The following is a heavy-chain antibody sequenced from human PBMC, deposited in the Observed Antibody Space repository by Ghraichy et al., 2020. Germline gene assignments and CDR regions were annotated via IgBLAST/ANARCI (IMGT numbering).Heavy chain of an antibody. V-gene: IGHV3-33*01. CDR3: ARDYYDSSGYLYYYYGMDV. J-gene: IGHJ6*02. Sequence: GGSLRLSCAASGFTFSSYGMHWVRQAPGKGLEWVAVIWYDGSNKYYADSVKGRFTISRDNSKNTLYLQMNSLRAEDTAVYYCARDYYDSSGYLYYYYGMDVWGQGTTVTVSS. CDR2: IWYDGSNK. CDR1: GFTFSSYG. D-gene: IGHD3-22*01.